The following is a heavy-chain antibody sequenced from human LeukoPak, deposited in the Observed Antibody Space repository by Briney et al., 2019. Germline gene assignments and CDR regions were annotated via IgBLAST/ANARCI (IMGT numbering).Heavy chain of an antibody. D-gene: IGHD2-21*02. CDR1: CGSIGSGDYY. Sequence: SQTLSLTCTDSCGSIGSGDYYWSWTRQPPGKGLEGIGYVYYSGSTYYNSSLKSRVTISVDTSKNQFSLKLSSVTAADTAVYYCARGGGVVTFFFDYWGQGTLVTVSS. CDR2: VYYSGST. CDR3: ARGGGVVTFFFDY. V-gene: IGHV4-30-4*01. J-gene: IGHJ4*02.